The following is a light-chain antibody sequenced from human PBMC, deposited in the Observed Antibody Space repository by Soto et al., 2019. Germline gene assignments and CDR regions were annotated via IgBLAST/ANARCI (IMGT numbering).Light chain of an antibody. CDR2: DAS. CDR3: QHYDSYSWT. CDR1: QRISTR. J-gene: IGKJ1*01. Sequence: DIQMAQSPSTVSASVGDTVTITCRASQRISTRLAWYQQKAGTAPKVLIYDASRLESVVPSRISGSGSGTEFTLTISRLQPDYFASYYCQHYDSYSWTFGQGTKVEIK. V-gene: IGKV1-5*01.